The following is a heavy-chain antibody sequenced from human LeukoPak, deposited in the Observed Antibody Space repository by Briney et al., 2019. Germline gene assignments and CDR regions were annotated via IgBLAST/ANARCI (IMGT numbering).Heavy chain of an antibody. CDR2: INPHSGGT. V-gene: IGHV1-2*02. CDR1: GYTFTGYY. J-gene: IGHJ6*03. Sequence: ASVKVSCKASGYTFTGYYIQWVRQAPGQGLEWMGWINPHSGGTNYAQEFQGRVTMTRDTSISTAYMELSRLRSDDTAVYYCAREGSSLLTDYYYYMDVWGKGTTVTVSS. CDR3: AREGSSLLTDYYYYMDV. D-gene: IGHD6-13*01.